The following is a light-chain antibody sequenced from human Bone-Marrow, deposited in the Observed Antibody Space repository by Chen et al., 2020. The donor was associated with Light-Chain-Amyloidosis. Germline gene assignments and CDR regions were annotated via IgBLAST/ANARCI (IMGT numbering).Light chain of an antibody. J-gene: IGKJ4*01. CDR1: QSVGDN. Sequence: EIVMTQSPATLSVSPGESATLSCRASQSVGDNLAWYQQRPGQAHRLLIYRAATRATGIPARFSGSGSGTDFTLTISSLQPEDFAVNYCQQHYAWPLTFGGGTKVEI. CDR2: RAA. CDR3: QQHYAWPLT. V-gene: IGKV3-15*01.